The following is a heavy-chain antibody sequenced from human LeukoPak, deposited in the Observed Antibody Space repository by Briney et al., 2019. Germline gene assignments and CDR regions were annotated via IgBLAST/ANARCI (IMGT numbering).Heavy chain of an antibody. D-gene: IGHD6-13*01. CDR2: ISPYNGDT. CDR1: GYRFTSYG. J-gene: IGHJ4*02. Sequence: GASVKVSCKTSGYRFTSYGISWVRQAPGQGLEWVGWISPYNGDTNYAQKLQGRVTMTTDTSTNTAYMELRSLTSDDTAVYTCARGRHSSNWDEDFDYWGQETLVTVSS. CDR3: ARGRHSSNWDEDFDY. V-gene: IGHV1-18*01.